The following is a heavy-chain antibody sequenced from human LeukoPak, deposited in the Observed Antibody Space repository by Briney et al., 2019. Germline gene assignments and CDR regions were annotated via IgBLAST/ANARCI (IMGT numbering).Heavy chain of an antibody. CDR1: GGSISSSSYY. V-gene: IGHV4-39*01. D-gene: IGHD6-19*01. Sequence: PSETLSLTCTVSGGSISSSSYYWGWLRQPPGKGLEWIGSIYYSGSTYYNPSLKSRVTISVDTSKNQFSLKLSSVTAADTAVYYCAGGLQWLEPDYWGQGTLVTVSS. J-gene: IGHJ4*02. CDR2: IYYSGST. CDR3: AGGLQWLEPDY.